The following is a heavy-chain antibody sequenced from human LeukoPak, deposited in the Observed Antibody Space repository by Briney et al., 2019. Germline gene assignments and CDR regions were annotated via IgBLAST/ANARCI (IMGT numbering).Heavy chain of an antibody. Sequence: PGGSLRLSCAASGFTFSSYAMHWVRQAPGKGLEWVAVISYDGSNKYYADSVKGRFTISRDNSKNTLYLQMNSLRAEDTAVYYCAKESMVRGVTLDYWGQGTLVTVSS. CDR2: ISYDGSNK. V-gene: IGHV3-30-3*01. CDR3: AKESMVRGVTLDY. D-gene: IGHD3-10*01. J-gene: IGHJ4*02. CDR1: GFTFSSYA.